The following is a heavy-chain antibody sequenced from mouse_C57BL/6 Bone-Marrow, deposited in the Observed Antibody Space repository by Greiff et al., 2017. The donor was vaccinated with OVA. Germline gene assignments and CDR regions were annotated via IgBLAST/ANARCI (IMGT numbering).Heavy chain of an antibody. V-gene: IGHV5-6*01. D-gene: IGHD1-1*01. CDR3: ARPIYYYGSSYVYFDV. CDR1: GFTFSSYG. J-gene: IGHJ1*03. Sequence: EVKLMESGGDLVKPGGSLKLSCAASGFTFSSYGMSWVRQTPDKRLEWVATISSGGSYTSYPDSVKGRFTISRDNAKNTLYLQMSSLKSEDTAMYYCARPIYYYGSSYVYFDVWGTGTTVTVSS. CDR2: ISSGGSYT.